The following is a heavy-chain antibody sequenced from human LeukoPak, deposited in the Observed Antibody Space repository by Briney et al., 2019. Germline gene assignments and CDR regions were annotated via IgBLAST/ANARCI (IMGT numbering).Heavy chain of an antibody. J-gene: IGHJ6*02. CDR2: ISYDGSNK. D-gene: IGHD6-19*01. CDR1: GFTFSSYA. Sequence: PGRSLRLSCAGAGFTFSSYAMHWVRQAPGKGLEWVAVISYDGSNKYYADSVKGRFTISRDNSKNTLYLQMNSLRAEDTAVYYCARDSSGQIYYYYGMDVWGQGTTVTVSS. V-gene: IGHV3-30-3*01. CDR3: ARDSSGQIYYYYGMDV.